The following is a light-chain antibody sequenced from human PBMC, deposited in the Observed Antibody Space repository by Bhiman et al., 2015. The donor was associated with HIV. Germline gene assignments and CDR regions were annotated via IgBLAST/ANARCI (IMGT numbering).Light chain of an antibody. J-gene: IGLJ1*01. CDR2: DVS. Sequence: QSALTQPASVSGSPGQSITISCTGTSSDVGGYNYVSWYLQHPGKAPKLMIYDVSNRPSGVSNRFSGSTSGNTASLTISGLQAEDEADYYCSSYTSSSTYVFGTGTKVTVL. CDR3: SSYTSSSTYV. CDR1: SSDVGGYNY. V-gene: IGLV2-14*03.